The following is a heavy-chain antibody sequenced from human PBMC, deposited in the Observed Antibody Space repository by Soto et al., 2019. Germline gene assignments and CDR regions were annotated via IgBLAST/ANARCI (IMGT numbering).Heavy chain of an antibody. CDR3: ARVIAAQATGFDY. D-gene: IGHD6-6*01. J-gene: IGHJ4*02. CDR1: GGSISSSSYY. V-gene: IGHV4-39*01. CDR2: MYYSGST. Sequence: QLQLQESGPGLVKPSETLSLTCTVSGGSISSSSYYWGWIRQPPGKGLEWIGSMYYSGSTYYNPSLKSRVTISVDTSKNQFSLKLSAVTAADTAVYYCARVIAAQATGFDYWGQGTLVTVSS.